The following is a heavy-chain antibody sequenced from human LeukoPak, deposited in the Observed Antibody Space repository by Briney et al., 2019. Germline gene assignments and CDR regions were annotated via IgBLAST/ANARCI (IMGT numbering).Heavy chain of an antibody. J-gene: IGHJ5*02. V-gene: IGHV3-48*01. CDR1: GFTFISYA. CDR3: ARDYYDSSGYYP. CDR2: ISSSSSTI. D-gene: IGHD3-22*01. Sequence: QPGGSLRLSCAASGFTFISYAMNWVRQAPGKGLEWVSYISSSSSTIYYADSVKGRFTISRDNAKNSLYLQMNSLRAEDTAVYYCARDYYDSSGYYPWGQGTLVTVSS.